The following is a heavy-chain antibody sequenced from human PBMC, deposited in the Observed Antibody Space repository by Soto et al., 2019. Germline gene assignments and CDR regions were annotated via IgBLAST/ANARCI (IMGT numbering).Heavy chain of an antibody. Sequence: SETLSLTCTVSGGSISSYYWSWIRQPPGKGLEWIGYIYYSGSTNYNPSLKSRVTISVDTSKNQFSLKLSSVTAADTAVYYCARSDRLTTKYCSGGSCPLHGDYYYMDVWGKGTTVTVSS. D-gene: IGHD2-15*01. CDR1: GGSISSYY. CDR2: IYYSGST. CDR3: ARSDRLTTKYCSGGSCPLHGDYYYMDV. J-gene: IGHJ6*03. V-gene: IGHV4-59*08.